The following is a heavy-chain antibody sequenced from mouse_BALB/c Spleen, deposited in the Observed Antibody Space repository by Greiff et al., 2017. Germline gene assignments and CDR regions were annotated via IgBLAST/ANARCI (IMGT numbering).Heavy chain of an antibody. CDR2: IYPGDGST. CDR3: ARRSSYGAMDY. D-gene: IGHD1-1*01. Sequence: VQLQQSGPELVKPGASVKISCKASGYTFTSYDINWVKQRPGQGLEWIGWIYPGDGSTKYNEKFKGKATLTADKSSSTAYMQLSSLTSENSAVYFCARRSSYGAMDYWGQGTSVTVSS. J-gene: IGHJ4*01. CDR1: GYTFTSYD. V-gene: IGHV1S56*01.